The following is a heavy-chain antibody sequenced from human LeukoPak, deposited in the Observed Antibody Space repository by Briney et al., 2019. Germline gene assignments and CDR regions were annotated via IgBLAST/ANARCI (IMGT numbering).Heavy chain of an antibody. CDR2: ISSDGGNT. J-gene: IGHJ4*02. Sequence: GGSLRLCCAASGFTFRSFAMHWVRQAPGKGLEYVSGISSDGGNTLYASSVQGRFTISRDNSKNTLFLQMGSLRGDDMAVYYCATIGLPWGQGTLVTVSS. D-gene: IGHD1-26*01. CDR3: ATIGLP. CDR1: GFTFRSFA. V-gene: IGHV3-64*01.